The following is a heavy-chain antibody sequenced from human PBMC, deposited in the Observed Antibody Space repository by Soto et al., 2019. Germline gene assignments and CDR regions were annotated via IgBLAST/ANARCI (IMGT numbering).Heavy chain of an antibody. V-gene: IGHV3-30*18. Sequence: GGSLRLSCASSGFTFSSYGMHWVRQAPGKGLEWVAVISYDGSNKYYADSVKGRFTISRDNSKNTLYLQMNSLRAEDTAVYYCAKGGHYCGGGSCYPDYLGQGILVTVSP. CDR3: AKGGHYCGGGSCYPDY. CDR1: GFTFSSYG. D-gene: IGHD2-15*01. J-gene: IGHJ4*02. CDR2: ISYDGSNK.